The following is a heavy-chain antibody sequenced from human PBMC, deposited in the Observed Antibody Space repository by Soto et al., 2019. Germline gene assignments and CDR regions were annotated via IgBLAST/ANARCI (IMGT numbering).Heavy chain of an antibody. J-gene: IGHJ3*02. Sequence: GGSLGLSCAASGFSFSDSYMNWIRQAPGKGLEYISDISPSGSTIHYADSVKSRFTISRDNAKNTLYLQMNSLRAEDTAVYYCARGTRENDIWGQGTMVTVSS. CDR3: ARGTRENDI. CDR2: ISPSGSTI. V-gene: IGHV3-11*04. D-gene: IGHD1-1*01. CDR1: GFSFSDSY.